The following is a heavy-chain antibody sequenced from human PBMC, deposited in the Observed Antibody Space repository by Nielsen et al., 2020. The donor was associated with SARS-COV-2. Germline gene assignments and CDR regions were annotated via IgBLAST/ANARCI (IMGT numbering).Heavy chain of an antibody. V-gene: IGHV1-2*06. CDR3: ARARATIFGLVMSYGMDV. CDR1: GYTFTDYY. CDR2: INPYSGGT. J-gene: IGHJ6*02. Sequence: ASVQVSCKASGYTFTDYYIHWVRQAPGQGLEWMGRINPYSGGTNYARKFHGTVTMTRDASISTVYMELTSDDTAVYYCARARATIFGLVMSYGMDVWGQGTTVAVSS. D-gene: IGHD3/OR15-3a*01.